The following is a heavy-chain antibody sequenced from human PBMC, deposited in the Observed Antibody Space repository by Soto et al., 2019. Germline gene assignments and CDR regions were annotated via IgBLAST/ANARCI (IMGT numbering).Heavy chain of an antibody. CDR1: GYTFIGYY. CDR3: GRDGVGATPLGWFDP. V-gene: IGHV1-2*06. J-gene: IGHJ5*02. CDR2: INPRSGDT. Sequence: QVQLVQSGAEVKKPGASVKVSCKASGYTFIGYYIHWVRQAPGQGLEWMGRINPRSGDTTYAQKFQGRLPMTRDTSIRTAYVELSSLRSDDTAVYYCGRDGVGATPLGWFDPWGQGSLVTVSS. D-gene: IGHD1-26*01.